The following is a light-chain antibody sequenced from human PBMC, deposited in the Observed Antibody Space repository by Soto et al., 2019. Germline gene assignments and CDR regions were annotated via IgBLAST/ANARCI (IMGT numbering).Light chain of an antibody. CDR3: SSYTSSSTLVV. CDR1: SSDIGGYNY. CDR2: EVS. J-gene: IGLJ2*01. Sequence: QSALTQPASVSGSPGQSITISCTGTSSDIGGYNYVSWYQQRPGRAPKLMIYEVSDRPSEVSVRFSGSKSGNTASLTISGLQAEDEADYYCSSYTSSSTLVVFGGGTKLTVL. V-gene: IGLV2-14*01.